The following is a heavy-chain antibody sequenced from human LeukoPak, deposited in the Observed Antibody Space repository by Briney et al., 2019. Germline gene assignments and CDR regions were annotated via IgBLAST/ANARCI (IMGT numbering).Heavy chain of an antibody. CDR2: IRQDGSEK. D-gene: IGHD6-6*01. J-gene: IGHJ3*02. CDR1: GFTFSNAW. V-gene: IGHV3-7*01. CDR3: AKGSSRPPNAFDI. Sequence: GGSLRLSCAASGFTFSNAWVNWVRQAPGKGLEWVASIRQDGSEKHYVDSVEGRFTISRDNAKNSLHLQMNSLRAEDTAVYYCAKGSSRPPNAFDIWGQGTLVTVSS.